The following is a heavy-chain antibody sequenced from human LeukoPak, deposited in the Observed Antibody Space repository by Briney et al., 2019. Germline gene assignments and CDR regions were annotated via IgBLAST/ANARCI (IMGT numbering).Heavy chain of an antibody. D-gene: IGHD1-26*01. CDR3: ARKASGSYYDFDY. V-gene: IGHV1-69*06. J-gene: IGHJ4*02. CDR1: GGTFSSYA. CDR2: IIPIFGTA. Sequence: GASVKVSCKASGGTFSSYAISWVRQAPGQGLEWMGGIIPIFGTANYAQKFQGRVTITADKSTSTAYMELSSLRSEDTAVYYCARKASGSYYDFDYWGQGTLVTVSS.